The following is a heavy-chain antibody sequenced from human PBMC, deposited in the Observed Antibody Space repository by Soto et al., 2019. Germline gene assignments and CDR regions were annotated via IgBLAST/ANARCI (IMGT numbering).Heavy chain of an antibody. J-gene: IGHJ4*02. CDR3: VKDDGGYPSTAPH. CDR2: ISGSGDRT. Sequence: EVQLLESGGGLVQPGGSLRLSCAASGITISNYPMSWVHQAPGKGLDWVSGISGSGDRTYYADSAKGRFTISKDISRNSLSLQLDSLGGEDTAVYFCVKDDGGYPSTAPHWGQGTLVTVSS. CDR1: GITISNYP. V-gene: IGHV3-23*01. D-gene: IGHD3-22*01.